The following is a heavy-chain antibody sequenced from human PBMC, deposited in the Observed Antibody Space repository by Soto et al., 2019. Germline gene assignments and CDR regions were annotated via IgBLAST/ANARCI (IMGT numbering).Heavy chain of an antibody. CDR2: ISYDGSNK. V-gene: IGHV3-30*18. CDR1: GFTFSSYG. J-gene: IGHJ4*02. CDR3: AKSSGDGDYQIDYFDY. D-gene: IGHD4-17*01. Sequence: GGSLRLSCAASGFTFSSYGMHWVRQAPGKGLEWVAVISYDGSNKYYADSVKGRFTISRDNSKNTLYLQMNSLRAEDTAVYYCAKSSGDGDYQIDYFDYWGQGTLVTVSS.